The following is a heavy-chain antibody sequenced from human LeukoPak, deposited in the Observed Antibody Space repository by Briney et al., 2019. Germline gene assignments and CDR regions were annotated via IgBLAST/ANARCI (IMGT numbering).Heavy chain of an antibody. D-gene: IGHD3-22*01. J-gene: IGHJ4*02. Sequence: GGSLRLSCAASGFSVSSNYLSWVRQAPGKGLEWVSSISSSSSYIYYADSVKGRFTISRDNAKNSLYLQMNSLRAEDTAVYYCARDYRPSLGYDSSGYYEYWGQGTLVTVSS. CDR1: GFSVSSNY. CDR3: ARDYRPSLGYDSSGYYEY. CDR2: ISSSSSYI. V-gene: IGHV3-21*01.